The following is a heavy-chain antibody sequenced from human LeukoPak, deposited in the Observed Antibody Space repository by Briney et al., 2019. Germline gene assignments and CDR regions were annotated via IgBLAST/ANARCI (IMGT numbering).Heavy chain of an antibody. V-gene: IGHV3-30*18. J-gene: IGHJ4*02. CDR2: MSYDGSNK. CDR3: AKDRSRSWSFDY. D-gene: IGHD6-13*01. CDR1: GFTFSSNG. Sequence: GRSLRLSCAASGFTFSSNGMHWVRQAPGKGLEWVAVMSYDGSNKYYADSVKGRFTISRDSSKNTLYLQMNSLRAEDTAVYYCAKDRSRSWSFDYWGQGTLVTVSS.